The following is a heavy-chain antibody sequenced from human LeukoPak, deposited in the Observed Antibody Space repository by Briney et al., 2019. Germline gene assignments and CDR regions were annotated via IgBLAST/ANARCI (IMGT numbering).Heavy chain of an antibody. D-gene: IGHD6-6*01. Sequence: GGSLRLSCAASGFTFSSYSMNWVRQAPGKGLEWVSSISSSSSYIYYADSVKGRFTISRDNAKNSLYLQMNSLRAEDTAVYYCARVRLLAARPGGMDVRGQGTTVTVSS. CDR3: ARVRLLAARPGGMDV. J-gene: IGHJ6*02. CDR2: ISSSSSYI. CDR1: GFTFSSYS. V-gene: IGHV3-21*01.